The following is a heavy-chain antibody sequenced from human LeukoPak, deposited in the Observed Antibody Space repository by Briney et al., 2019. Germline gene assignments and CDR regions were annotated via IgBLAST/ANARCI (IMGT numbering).Heavy chain of an antibody. D-gene: IGHD3-22*01. CDR2: INPSGGST. Sequence: ASVKVSCKASGYTFTGSYMHWVRQAPGQGLEWMGIINPSGGSTSYAQKFQGRVTMTRDMSTSTVYMELSSLRSEDTAVYYCARHRPYYYDSSGSEEDAFDIWGQGTMVTVSS. V-gene: IGHV1-46*01. CDR1: GYTFTGSY. CDR3: ARHRPYYYDSSGSEEDAFDI. J-gene: IGHJ3*02.